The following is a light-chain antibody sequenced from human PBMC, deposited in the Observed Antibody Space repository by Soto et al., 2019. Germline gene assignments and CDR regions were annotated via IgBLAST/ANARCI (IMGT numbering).Light chain of an antibody. CDR3: QQYNTWLWT. CDR2: GAS. J-gene: IGKJ1*01. Sequence: EVVMTQSPATLSVSPGERATLSCRASQTVNANLAWYQQKPGQAPRLLIHGASTRATGIPARFSGSGFGTEFLLTISSLQSEDFAVYYCQQYNTWLWTFGQGTKVE. CDR1: QTVNAN. V-gene: IGKV3-15*01.